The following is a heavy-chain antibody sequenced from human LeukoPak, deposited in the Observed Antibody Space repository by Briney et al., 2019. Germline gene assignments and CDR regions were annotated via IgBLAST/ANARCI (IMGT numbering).Heavy chain of an antibody. J-gene: IGHJ4*02. CDR1: GGSISSYH. CDR2: IYYSGRT. D-gene: IGHD6-19*01. CDR3: ARSFAKGVAGRGDFDY. Sequence: SETLSLTCTVSGGSISSYHWSWIRQPPGKGLEWIGYIYYSGRTNYNPPLKSRVTISVDTSKNQFSLKLSSVTAADTAVYYCARSFAKGVAGRGDFDYWGQGTLVTVSS. V-gene: IGHV4-59*08.